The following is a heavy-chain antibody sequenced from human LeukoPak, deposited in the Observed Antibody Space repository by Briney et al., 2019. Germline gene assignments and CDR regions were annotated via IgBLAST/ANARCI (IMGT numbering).Heavy chain of an antibody. CDR2: ISSDGSDT. V-gene: IGHV3-74*01. CDR1: GFSFSNYW. D-gene: IGHD3-16*01. J-gene: IGHJ4*02. CDR3: ARGFSEGTARPWGNYFDY. Sequence: PGGSLRLSCAASGFSFSNYWMHWVRQAPGKGLVWVSRISSDGSDTIYADSVKGRFTTSRDNAKNTLYLQMNSLRAEDTAVYYCARGFSEGTARPWGNYFDYWGQGTLVTVSS.